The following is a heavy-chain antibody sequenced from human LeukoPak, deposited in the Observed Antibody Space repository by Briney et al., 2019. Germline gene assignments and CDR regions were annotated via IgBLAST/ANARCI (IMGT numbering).Heavy chain of an antibody. Sequence: PSETLSLTCTVSGGSISSYYWSWIRQPPGKGLEWIGYIYYSGSTNYNPSLKSRVTISVDTSKNQFSLKLSSVTAADTAVYYCAGHHPRNTVDFWGQGTLVTVSS. CDR3: AGHHPRNTVDF. CDR2: IYYSGST. CDR1: GGSISSYY. J-gene: IGHJ4*02. D-gene: IGHD2/OR15-2a*01. V-gene: IGHV4-59*08.